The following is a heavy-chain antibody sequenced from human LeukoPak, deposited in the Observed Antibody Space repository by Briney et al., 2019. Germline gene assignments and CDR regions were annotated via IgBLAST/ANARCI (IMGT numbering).Heavy chain of an antibody. CDR3: ATDGAGFAA. CDR2: INIGGTDT. V-gene: IGHV3-11*01. J-gene: IGHJ5*02. CDR1: GFTFNDYY. Sequence: GGSLRLSCAASGFTFNDYYMSWIRQAPGKGLEWLSYINIGGTDTHYADSVKGRFTISRDNAKKSLYLEMNNLRAEDTAVYYCATDGAGFAAWGQGVLVNVYS.